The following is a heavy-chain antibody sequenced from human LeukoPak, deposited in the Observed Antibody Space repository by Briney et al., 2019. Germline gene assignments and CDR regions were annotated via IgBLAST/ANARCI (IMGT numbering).Heavy chain of an antibody. V-gene: IGHV1-8*01. CDR1: GYTFTSYD. CDR2: MNPNSGNT. CDR3: ARAGGIAVARAWFDP. Sequence: ASVKVSCKASGYTFTSYDINWVRQATGQGLEWMGWMNPNSGNTGHAQKFQGRVTMTRNTSISTAYMELSSLRSEDTAVYYCARAGGIAVARAWFDPWGQGTLVTVSS. J-gene: IGHJ5*02. D-gene: IGHD6-19*01.